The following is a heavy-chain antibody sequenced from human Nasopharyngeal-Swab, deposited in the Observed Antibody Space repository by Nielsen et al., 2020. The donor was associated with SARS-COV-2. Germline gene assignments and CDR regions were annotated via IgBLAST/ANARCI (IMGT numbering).Heavy chain of an antibody. V-gene: IGHV1-69*04. J-gene: IGHJ6*02. CDR2: IIPILGIA. CDR3: ARGGYSYGSSYGMDV. D-gene: IGHD5-18*01. CDR1: GRTFSSYA. Sequence: SVKVFCKASGRTFSSYAISWVRQAPGQGLEWMGRIIPILGIANYAQKFQGRVTITADKSTSTAYMELSSLRSEDTAVYYCARGGYSYGSSYGMDVWGQGTTVTVSS.